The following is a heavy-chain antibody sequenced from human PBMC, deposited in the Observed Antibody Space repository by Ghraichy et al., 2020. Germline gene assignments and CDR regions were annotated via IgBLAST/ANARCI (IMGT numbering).Heavy chain of an antibody. V-gene: IGHV4-59*01. J-gene: IGHJ4*02. Sequence: SETLSLTCTVSGGSISSYYWSWIRQPPGKGLEWIGYIYYSGSTNYNPSLKSRVTISVDTSKNQFSLKLSSVTAADTAVYYCARSSPHSYGYSLDYWGQGTLVTVSS. CDR2: IYYSGST. CDR1: GGSISSYY. CDR3: ARSSPHSYGYSLDY. D-gene: IGHD5-18*01.